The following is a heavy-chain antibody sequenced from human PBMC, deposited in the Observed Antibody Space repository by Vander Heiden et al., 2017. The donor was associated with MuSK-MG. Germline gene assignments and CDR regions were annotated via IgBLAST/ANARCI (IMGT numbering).Heavy chain of an antibody. V-gene: IGHV3-23*01. J-gene: IGHJ3*02. CDR3: AKDMARIAVAANAFDI. Sequence: EVQLLESGGGLVQPGGSLRLSCAASGFTFSSYAMSWVRQAPGKGLEWVSAISGSGGSTYYADSVKGRFTISRDNSKNTLYLQMNSLRAEDTAVYYCAKDMARIAVAANAFDIWGQGTMVTVSS. CDR2: ISGSGGST. CDR1: GFTFSSYA. D-gene: IGHD6-19*01.